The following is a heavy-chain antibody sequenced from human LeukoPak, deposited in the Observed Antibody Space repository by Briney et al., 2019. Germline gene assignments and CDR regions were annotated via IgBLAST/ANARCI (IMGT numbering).Heavy chain of an antibody. CDR3: ARAGYGSGRDKIFDY. Sequence: SQTLSLTCTVSGGSISSGSYYWSWIRQPAGKGLEWIGRIYTSGSTNYNPSLKSRVTISIDTSKNQFSLKLSSVTAADTAVYYCARAGYGSGRDKIFDYWGQGTLVTVSS. J-gene: IGHJ4*02. CDR1: GGSISSGSYY. D-gene: IGHD3-10*01. CDR2: IYTSGST. V-gene: IGHV4-61*02.